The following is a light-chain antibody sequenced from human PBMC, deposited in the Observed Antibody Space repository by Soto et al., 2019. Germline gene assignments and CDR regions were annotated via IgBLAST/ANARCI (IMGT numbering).Light chain of an antibody. V-gene: IGKV3-15*01. CDR1: QSVSSN. CDR2: GAS. J-gene: IGKJ2*01. CDR3: QQDHNWPPHT. Sequence: EIVMTQSPATLSVSPGARATLSCRASQSVSSNLAWCQQKPGQAPRLLISGASTRATGSPARCSSSGSVTEFTLTNSSPQSEDVEVYYCQQDHNWPPHTFGRGTKLEIK.